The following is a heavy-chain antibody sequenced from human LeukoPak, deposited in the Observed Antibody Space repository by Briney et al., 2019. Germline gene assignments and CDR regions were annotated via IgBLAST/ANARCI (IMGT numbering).Heavy chain of an antibody. Sequence: SETLSLTCTVSGGSITSSSYYWGWIRQPPGKGLQWIGSFYYSGSTYYNPSLKSRVTIYVDTSKNQFSLKLSSVTAADTAVYYCARGRRDGYNLEYFDKWGQGALVTVSS. CDR3: ARGRRDGYNLEYFDK. J-gene: IGHJ4*02. CDR1: GGSITSSSYY. D-gene: IGHD5-24*01. V-gene: IGHV4-39*01. CDR2: FYYSGST.